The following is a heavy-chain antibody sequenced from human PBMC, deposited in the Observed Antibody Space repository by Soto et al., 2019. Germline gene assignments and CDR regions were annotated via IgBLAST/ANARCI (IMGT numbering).Heavy chain of an antibody. J-gene: IGHJ6*03. V-gene: IGHV1-18*01. CDR1: GYTFTSYG. D-gene: IGHD3-3*01. CDR3: ARDGGYDFWSGYYTRYYYYYMDV. CDR2: ISAYNGNT. Sequence: ASVKVSCKASGYTFTSYGISWVRQAPGQGLEWMGWISAYNGNTNYAQKLQGRVTMTTDTSTSTAYMELRSLRPDDTAVYYCARDGGYDFWSGYYTRYYYYYMDVWGKGTTVTVSS.